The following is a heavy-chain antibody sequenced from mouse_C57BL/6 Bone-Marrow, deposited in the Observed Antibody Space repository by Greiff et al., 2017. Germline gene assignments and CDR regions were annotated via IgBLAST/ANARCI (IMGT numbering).Heavy chain of an antibody. J-gene: IGHJ2*01. CDR1: GYTFTSYW. Sequence: QVQLQQPGAELVRPGSSVKLSCKASGYTFTSYWMDWVKQRPGQGLEWIGNIYPSDSETHYNQKFKDKATLTVDKSSSTAYMQRSRLTSEDSAVYYCARGLRRLDYWGQGTTLTVSA. CDR3: ARGLRRLDY. D-gene: IGHD2-4*01. CDR2: IYPSDSET. V-gene: IGHV1-61*01.